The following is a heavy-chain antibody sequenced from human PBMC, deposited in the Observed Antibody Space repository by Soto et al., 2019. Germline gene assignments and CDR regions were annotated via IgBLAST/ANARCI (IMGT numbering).Heavy chain of an antibody. CDR2: IYYSGST. Sequence: SETLSLTCTVSGGSIGRSGYYWGWIRQPPGKGLEWIGSIYYSGSTYYTPSLKSRVTMSVDTSKNQFSLQLSSVTAADTAVYFCAKTRSGYYSDLDYWGKGTLVTVSS. CDR1: GGSIGRSGYY. D-gene: IGHD5-12*01. J-gene: IGHJ4*02. CDR3: AKTRSGYYSDLDY. V-gene: IGHV4-39*01.